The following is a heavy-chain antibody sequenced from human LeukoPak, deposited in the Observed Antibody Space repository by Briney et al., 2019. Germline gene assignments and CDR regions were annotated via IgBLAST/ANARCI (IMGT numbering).Heavy chain of an antibody. CDR1: GFTFSSYA. Sequence: GGSLRLSCSASGFTFSSYAMHWVRQAPGKGLEYVSAISSNGGSTYYADSVKGRFTISRDNSKNTLYLQMNSLRAEDTAVYYCAKDGVTIGRNYYYYYGMDVWGQGTTVTVSS. D-gene: IGHD3-3*01. J-gene: IGHJ6*02. V-gene: IGHV3-64*04. CDR3: AKDGVTIGRNYYYYYGMDV. CDR2: ISSNGGST.